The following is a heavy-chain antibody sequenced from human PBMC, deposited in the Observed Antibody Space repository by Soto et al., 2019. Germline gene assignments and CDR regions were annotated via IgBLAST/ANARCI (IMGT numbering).Heavy chain of an antibody. Sequence: SVKVSCKASGDTFSSHGIAWVRQVPGQGLEWGGGIMPTFGSATYAPRFQGRVTISADKSTSTAYMELRSLRSEVTADYYCATERSAQYIDYWGQGNLVTVSS. J-gene: IGHJ4*02. CDR3: ATERSAQYIDY. CDR2: IMPTFGSA. D-gene: IGHD1-1*01. V-gene: IGHV1-69*06. CDR1: GDTFSSHG.